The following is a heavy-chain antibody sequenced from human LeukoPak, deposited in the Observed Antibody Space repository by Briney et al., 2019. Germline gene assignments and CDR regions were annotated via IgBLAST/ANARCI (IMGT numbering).Heavy chain of an antibody. CDR1: GGSISSGNYY. Sequence: PSQTLSLTCTVSGGSISSGNYYWSWIRQPPGKGLEWIGYIYYSGSTNYNPSLKSRVTISVDTSKNQFSLKLSSVTAADTAVYYCARDGSGGKITIFGVVDEDAFDIWGQGTMVTVSS. D-gene: IGHD3-3*01. V-gene: IGHV4-61*01. CDR3: ARDGSGGKITIFGVVDEDAFDI. J-gene: IGHJ3*02. CDR2: IYYSGST.